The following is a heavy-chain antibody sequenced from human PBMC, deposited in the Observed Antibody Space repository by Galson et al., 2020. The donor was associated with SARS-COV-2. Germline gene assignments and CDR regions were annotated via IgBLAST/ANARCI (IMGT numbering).Heavy chain of an antibody. J-gene: IGHJ4*02. D-gene: IGHD3-3*01. V-gene: IGHV3-11*01. CDR3: ATITSEDDFWNGYFDY. CDR1: GFTFSDSY. Sequence: GGSLRLSCAASGFTFSDSYMTWIRQAPGKGLEWVSFISSGNSIIYYADSVKGRFTISRDNVQNSLYLQMSSLRAEDTAVYYCATITSEDDFWNGYFDYWGQGTLVTVSS. CDR2: ISSGNSII.